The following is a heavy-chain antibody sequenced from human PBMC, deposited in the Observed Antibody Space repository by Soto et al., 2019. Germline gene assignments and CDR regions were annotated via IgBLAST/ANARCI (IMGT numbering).Heavy chain of an antibody. CDR3: ARPTEGDAFDI. V-gene: IGHV4-39*01. J-gene: IGHJ3*02. Sequence: QLQLQESGPGLVKPSETLSLTCTVSGGSISSSSYYWGWIRQPPGKGLEWIGSIYYSGSTYYNPSLKSRVTISVDTSKNQFSLKLSSVTAADTAVYYRARPTEGDAFDIWGQGTMVTVSS. CDR1: GGSISSSSYY. CDR2: IYYSGST.